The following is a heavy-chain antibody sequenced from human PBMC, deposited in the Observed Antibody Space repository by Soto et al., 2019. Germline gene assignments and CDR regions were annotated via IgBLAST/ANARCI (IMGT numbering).Heavy chain of an antibody. D-gene: IGHD3-10*01. CDR1: XFTFRTYG. Sequence: VQXVXSGGXVVXPGXXLXLXCAASXFTFRTYGMYWVRQAPGKGLEWVAVIWYDASNKYYADSVKGRVXIXXXXXXXXXXXXXXXVXAEDTAVYYCAIGRVDGGELDLWGQGTLVTVSS. CDR3: AIGRVDGGELDL. V-gene: IGHV3-33*01. J-gene: IGHJ4*02. CDR2: IWYDASNK.